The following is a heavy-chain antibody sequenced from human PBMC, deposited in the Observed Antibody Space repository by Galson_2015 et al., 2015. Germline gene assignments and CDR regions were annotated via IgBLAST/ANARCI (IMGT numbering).Heavy chain of an antibody. CDR2: ISANSGNT. Sequence: SVKVSCKASGYIFTNYGISWVRQAPGQGLEWVGWISANSGNTDYAQKFQDRVTMTTDTSTTTVYMELWSLRSDDTAVYYCARTTLDCTSGVCSEFWGQGTLVTVS. D-gene: IGHD2-8*01. V-gene: IGHV1-18*01. CDR3: ARTTLDCTSGVCSEF. J-gene: IGHJ4*02. CDR1: GYIFTNYG.